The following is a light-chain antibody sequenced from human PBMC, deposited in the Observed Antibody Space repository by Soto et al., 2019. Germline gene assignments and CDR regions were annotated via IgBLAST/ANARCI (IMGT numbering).Light chain of an antibody. CDR3: QHYNSYSEA. V-gene: IGKV1-5*03. CDR1: QTISSW. CDR2: KAS. J-gene: IGKJ1*01. Sequence: DIQMTQSPSTLSGSVGDRVTITCRASQTISSWLAWYQQTPGKAPKLLIYKASTLKSGVPSRFSGSGSGTEFTLTSSSLQPDDFATYYCQHYNSYSEAFGQGTKV.